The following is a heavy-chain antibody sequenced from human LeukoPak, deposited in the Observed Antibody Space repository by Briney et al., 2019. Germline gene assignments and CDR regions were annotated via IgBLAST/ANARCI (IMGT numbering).Heavy chain of an antibody. D-gene: IGHD1-26*01. CDR1: GFTFSAYS. CDR3: AKEPYSGSYFDY. J-gene: IGHJ4*02. V-gene: IGHV3-48*01. CDR2: ISSSWTTI. Sequence: PGGSLRLSCAASGFTFSAYSMHWVRQAPGMGLEWVAYISSSWTTIFYTDSVKGRFTIIRDNARTSLFLQMNSLRADDTAVYYCAKEPYSGSYFDYWGQGNLVTVSS.